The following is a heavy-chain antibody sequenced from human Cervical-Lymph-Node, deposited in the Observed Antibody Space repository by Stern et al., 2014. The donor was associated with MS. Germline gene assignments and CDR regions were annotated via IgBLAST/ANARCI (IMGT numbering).Heavy chain of an antibody. J-gene: IGHJ5*02. Sequence: QVQLVESGGGVAQPGRSLRLSCAASGFPFSSYGMHWVRQAQGQGLGWVAVLWYDGSNKYNAASVKGRFTISRDNSKNTLYLQMNSLRAEDTAVYYCARDPAYSGSYRWFDPWGQGTLVTVSS. CDR3: ARDPAYSGSYRWFDP. CDR1: GFPFSSYG. V-gene: IGHV3-33*01. D-gene: IGHD1-26*01. CDR2: LWYDGSNK.